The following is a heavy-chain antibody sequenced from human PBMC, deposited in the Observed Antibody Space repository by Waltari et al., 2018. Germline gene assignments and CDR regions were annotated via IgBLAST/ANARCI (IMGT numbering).Heavy chain of an antibody. D-gene: IGHD2-21*02. CDR1: GYTFTGYN. Sequence: QEQLVQSAAEVKKPGASVKVSCKASGYTFTGYNMPWVRQAPGQVLGWMAWTNPNSGGPNHAQTFQGRVPRTRATSLSTADTELSRLRSDDTAVYYCARDRGVVVTDYWGQGTLATVSS. CDR3: ARDRGVVVTDY. V-gene: IGHV1-2*02. CDR2: TNPNSGGP. J-gene: IGHJ4*02.